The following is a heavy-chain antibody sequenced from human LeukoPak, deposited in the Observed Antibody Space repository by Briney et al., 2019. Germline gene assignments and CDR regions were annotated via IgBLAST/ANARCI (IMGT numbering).Heavy chain of an antibody. V-gene: IGHV4-4*07. J-gene: IGHJ4*02. D-gene: IGHD6-19*01. CDR3: ARPRSSSGWDGDFYY. Sequence: SETLSLTCTVSGGSISNYYWSWIRQPAGKGLEWIGRIYSSGSTNYNPSLKSRVTMSVETSKNQFSLKLGSVTAADTAMYYCARPRSSSGWDGDFYYWGQGTLVTVSS. CDR1: GGSISNYY. CDR2: IYSSGST.